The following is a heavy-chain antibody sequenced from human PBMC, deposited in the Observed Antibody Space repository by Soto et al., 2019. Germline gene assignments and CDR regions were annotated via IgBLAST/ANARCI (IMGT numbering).Heavy chain of an antibody. D-gene: IGHD5-12*01. CDR1: GFTFSSYG. CDR2: IWYDGSNK. Sequence: QVQLVESGGGVVQPGRSLRLSCAASGFTFSSYGMHWVRQAPGKGLEWVAVIWYDGSNKYYADSVKGRFTISRDNSKNTLYLQMNSLRAEDTAVYYCARDQGYDLNWVRDAFDIWGQGTMVTVSS. V-gene: IGHV3-33*01. J-gene: IGHJ3*02. CDR3: ARDQGYDLNWVRDAFDI.